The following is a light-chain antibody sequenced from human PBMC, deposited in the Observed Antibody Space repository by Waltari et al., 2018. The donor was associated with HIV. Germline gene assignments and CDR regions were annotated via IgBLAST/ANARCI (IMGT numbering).Light chain of an antibody. CDR3: QSYDNGLSTWV. V-gene: IGLV1-40*01. J-gene: IGLJ3*02. CDR2: SNS. CDR1: SSNLGAGYD. Sequence: QSVLTQPPSVSGAPGQRVTISCSGRSSNLGAGYDVHWYPLLPGRAPKCVISSNSNRPSGVPGRFSGSKSGTSASLAITGLQAEDEGDYYCQSYDNGLSTWVFGGGTKLTVL.